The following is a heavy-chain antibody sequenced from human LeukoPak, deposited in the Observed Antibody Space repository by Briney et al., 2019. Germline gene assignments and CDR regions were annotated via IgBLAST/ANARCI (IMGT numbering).Heavy chain of an antibody. Sequence: PSETLSLTCTVSGGSISSGSYYWSWIRQPAGKGLEWIGRIYTSGSTNYNPSLKSRVTISVDTSKNQFSLKLSSVTAADTAVYYCARARGTDVDDYYDSSGYYPTFFDYWGQGTLVTVSS. J-gene: IGHJ4*02. D-gene: IGHD3-22*01. CDR2: IYTSGST. CDR1: GGSISSGSYY. V-gene: IGHV4-61*02. CDR3: ARARGTDVDDYYDSSGYYPTFFDY.